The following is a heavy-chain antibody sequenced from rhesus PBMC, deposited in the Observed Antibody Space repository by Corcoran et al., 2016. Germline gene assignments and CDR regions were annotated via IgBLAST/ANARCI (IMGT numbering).Heavy chain of an antibody. Sequence: QVQLQESGPGVVKPSETLSLTCAVSGYSISSGYDWSWIRQPPGKGLEWIGYIYGSSGSTNYNPSLKNRVTISKDTSKNQVSRKLSSVTAADTAVYYCAREAGVFEFWGQGALVTVSS. D-gene: IGHD3-34*01. CDR1: GYSISSGYD. V-gene: IGHV4-76*01. CDR3: AREAGVFEF. J-gene: IGHJ1*01. CDR2: IYGSSGST.